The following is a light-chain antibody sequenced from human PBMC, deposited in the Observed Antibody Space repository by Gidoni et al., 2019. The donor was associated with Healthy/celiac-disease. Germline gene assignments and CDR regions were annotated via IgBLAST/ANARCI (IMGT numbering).Light chain of an antibody. CDR1: QSVSSN. J-gene: IGKJ4*01. CDR2: GAS. Sequence: EIAMTQSPATLSVSPGERATLSCRASQSVSSNLAWYQQKPGQAPRLLIYGASTRATGIPARFSGSGSGTEFTLTISSLQSEDFAVYYCQQYNNWPPEDTFXGXTKVEIK. V-gene: IGKV3-15*01. CDR3: QQYNNWPPEDT.